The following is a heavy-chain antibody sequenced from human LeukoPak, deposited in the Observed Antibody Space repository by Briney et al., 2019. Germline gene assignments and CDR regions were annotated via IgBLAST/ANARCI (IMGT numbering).Heavy chain of an antibody. CDR1: GYTFTRYP. V-gene: IGHV1-3*01. CDR3: AREQGYSYGYDF. D-gene: IGHD5-18*01. Sequence: ASVKVSCKASGYTFTRYPIHWMRQAPGQRLEWMGWINVAKGNTKYSQRFQGRVTITRDTSASTAYMDLSSLRSEDTAVYYCAREQGYSYGYDFWGQGTLVTVSS. J-gene: IGHJ4*02. CDR2: INVAKGNT.